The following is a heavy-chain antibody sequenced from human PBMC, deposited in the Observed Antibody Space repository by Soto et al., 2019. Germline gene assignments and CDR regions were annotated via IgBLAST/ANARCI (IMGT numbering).Heavy chain of an antibody. CDR2: IHHSGAT. V-gene: IGHV4-4*02. Sequence: QVQLQESGPGLVKPSGTLSLSCAVSGGSVSNNNWWSWVRQSPGNGLDWIGEIHHSGATPYNPSLDSRATLSVDKSKNELSLRLNYVTAADTAVYYCTKNSAYALDYWGLGILVTVSS. CDR3: TKNSAYALDY. CDR1: GGSVSNNNW. D-gene: IGHD5-12*01. J-gene: IGHJ4*02.